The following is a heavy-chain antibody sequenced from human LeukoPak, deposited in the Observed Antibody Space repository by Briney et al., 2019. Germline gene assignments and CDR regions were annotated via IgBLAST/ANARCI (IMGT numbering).Heavy chain of an antibody. V-gene: IGHV3-30*18. CDR2: ISYDGSNK. CDR1: GFTFSSYA. D-gene: IGHD3-10*01. Sequence: GGSLRLSCAASGFTFSSYAMSWVRQAPGKGLEWVAVISYDGSNKYYADSVKGRFTISRDNSKNTLYLQMNSLRAEDTAVYYCTKDAVSGFDPWGQGTLVTVSS. CDR3: TKDAVSGFDP. J-gene: IGHJ5*02.